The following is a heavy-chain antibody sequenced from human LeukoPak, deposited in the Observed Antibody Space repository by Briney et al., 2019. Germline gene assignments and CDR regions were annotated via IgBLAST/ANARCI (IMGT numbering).Heavy chain of an antibody. Sequence: ASVKVSCKASGYTFTGYYMHWVRQAPGQGLEWMGRINPNSGGTNYAQKFQGRVTMTRDTSTSTAYMELSRLRSDDTAVYYCARPPTKWTQDAWDWSDPWGQGTLVTVSS. CDR1: GYTFTGYY. J-gene: IGHJ5*02. CDR2: INPNSGGT. CDR3: ARPPTKWTQDAWDWSDP. V-gene: IGHV1-2*06. D-gene: IGHD3/OR15-3a*01.